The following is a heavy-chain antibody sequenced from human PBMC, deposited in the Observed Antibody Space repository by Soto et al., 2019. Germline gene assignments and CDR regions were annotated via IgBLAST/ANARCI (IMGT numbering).Heavy chain of an antibody. Sequence: PSETLSLTCSVSGGSVSNKTYYWSWIRQPPGKRLEWIGYVYYSGTTNYNPSLKSRVTVSVDLSKNQFSLRLSSVTTADTALYYCARTTAVPNTLRSRYFFDYWGQGTLVTVSS. CDR3: ARTTAVPNTLRSRYFFDY. CDR1: GGSVSNKTYY. D-gene: IGHD4-17*01. J-gene: IGHJ4*02. CDR2: VYYSGTT. V-gene: IGHV4-61*01.